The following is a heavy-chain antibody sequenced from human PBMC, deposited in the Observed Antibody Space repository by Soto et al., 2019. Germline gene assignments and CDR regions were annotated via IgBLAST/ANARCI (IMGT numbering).Heavy chain of an antibody. CDR3: ATLSSHGYIFDS. D-gene: IGHD6-13*01. Sequence: ASVKVSCKVSGYTLTELSMHWVRQAPGKGLEWMGGFDPEDGETIYAQKFQGRVTMTEDTSTDTAYMELSSLRSEDTAVYYRATLSSHGYIFDSLGQGPLVSVS. CDR1: GYTLTELS. V-gene: IGHV1-24*01. CDR2: FDPEDGET. J-gene: IGHJ5*01.